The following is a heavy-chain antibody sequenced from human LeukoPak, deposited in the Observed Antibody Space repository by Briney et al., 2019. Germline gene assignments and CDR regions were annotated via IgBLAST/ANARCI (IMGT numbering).Heavy chain of an antibody. J-gene: IGHJ3*02. CDR1: GFTFDDYG. D-gene: IGHD6-13*01. CDR3: ASSSSWANDAFDI. Sequence: RPGGSLRLSCAASGFTFDDYGMSWVRQAPGKGPEWVSGINWNGGSTGYADSVKGRFTISRDNAKNSLYLQMNSLRVEDTALYYCASSSSWANDAFDIWGQGTMVIVSS. V-gene: IGHV3-20*04. CDR2: INWNGGST.